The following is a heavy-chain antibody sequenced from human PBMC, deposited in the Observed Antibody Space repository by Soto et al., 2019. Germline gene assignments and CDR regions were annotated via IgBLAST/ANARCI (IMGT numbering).Heavy chain of an antibody. V-gene: IGHV4-39*01. CDR2: IYYSGST. J-gene: IGHJ4*02. CDR1: GGSISSSNYY. CDR3: ARHDYDYVWESYRSSSYYSDE. D-gene: IGHD3-16*02. Sequence: SETLSLTCTVSGGSISSSNYYWGWIRQPPGKGLEWIGSIYYSGSTYYNPSLKSRVTISVDTSKNQFSLKLSSVTAADTAVYYCARHDYDYVWESYRSSSYYSDEWGQGTLVTVSS.